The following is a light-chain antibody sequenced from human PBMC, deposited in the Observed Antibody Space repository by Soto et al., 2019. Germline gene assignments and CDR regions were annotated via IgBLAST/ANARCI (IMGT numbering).Light chain of an antibody. J-gene: IGLJ3*02. V-gene: IGLV2-14*03. CDR1: SSDIGRYNY. Sequence: QSALTQPASVSGSPGQSITISCTGSSSDIGRYNYVSWYQQLPGKAPKLIIYEVSNRPSGVSDRFSGSKSGNTASLSISGLQTEDEADYYCGSYTSAPTGVFGGGTKVT. CDR2: EVS. CDR3: GSYTSAPTGV.